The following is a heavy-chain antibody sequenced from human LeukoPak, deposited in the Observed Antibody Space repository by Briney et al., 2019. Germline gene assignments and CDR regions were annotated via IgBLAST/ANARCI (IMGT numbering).Heavy chain of an antibody. CDR1: GGSISSYY. Sequence: SETLSLTCTVSGGSISSYYWSWIRQPAGKGLEWIGRIYTSGSTNYNPSLKSRVTMSVDTSKNQFSLKLSSVTAADTAVYYCARASYYYDSSGLVGDDAFDIWGQGTMVTVSS. CDR2: IYTSGST. D-gene: IGHD3-22*01. V-gene: IGHV4-4*07. CDR3: ARASYYYDSSGLVGDDAFDI. J-gene: IGHJ3*02.